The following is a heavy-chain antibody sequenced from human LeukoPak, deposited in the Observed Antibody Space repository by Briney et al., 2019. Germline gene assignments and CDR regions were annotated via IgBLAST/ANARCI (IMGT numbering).Heavy chain of an antibody. D-gene: IGHD5-24*01. CDR3: ARDGYNHFDY. V-gene: IGHV3-21*01. CDR2: ISSSSSYI. J-gene: IGHJ4*02. Sequence: PGGSLRLSCVASGFTFSSYWMHWVRQDPRKGLVWVSSISSSSSYIYYADSVKGRFTISRDNAKNSLYLQMNSLRAEDTAVYYCARDGYNHFDYWGQGTLVTVSS. CDR1: GFTFSSYW.